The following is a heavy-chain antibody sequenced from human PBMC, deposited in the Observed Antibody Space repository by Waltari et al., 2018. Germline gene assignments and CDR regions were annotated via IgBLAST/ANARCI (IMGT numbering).Heavy chain of an antibody. D-gene: IGHD5-12*01. J-gene: IGHJ4*02. Sequence: QVQLLESGPALVKPSETLSLTRTVPGCAIDTSYGSWIRQPPGKGLEWIAYIFHTGSTNYNPSLKSRVTMSVDTSKNQFSLKLSSVTAADTAVYFCARVANSGYDDRGHFDFWGQGTLVTVSS. CDR3: ARVANSGYDDRGHFDF. CDR2: IFHTGST. V-gene: IGHV4-59*01. CDR1: GCAIDTSY.